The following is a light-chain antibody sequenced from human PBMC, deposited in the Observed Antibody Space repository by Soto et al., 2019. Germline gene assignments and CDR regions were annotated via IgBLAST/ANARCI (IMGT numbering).Light chain of an antibody. Sequence: EIVLTQSPVTLALSPGERATLSCRASQSVSTSHLAWYQHKPGQAPRLLIYGTSTRATGIPGRFSGGGSETDFTLTISSLEPEDFAVYYCQQFTGSPWTCGQGNKGDIK. V-gene: IGKV3-20*01. J-gene: IGKJ1*01. CDR1: QSVSTSH. CDR3: QQFTGSPWT. CDR2: GTS.